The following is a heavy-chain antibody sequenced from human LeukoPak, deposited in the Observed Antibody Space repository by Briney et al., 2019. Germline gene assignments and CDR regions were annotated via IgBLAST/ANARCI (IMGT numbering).Heavy chain of an antibody. V-gene: IGHV3-7*01. J-gene: IGHJ5*02. Sequence: VGSLRLSCAASGFTLSSYWMSWVRQAPGKGLEWVANIKQDGSEKYYVDSVKGRFTISRDNAKNSLYLQMNSLRAEDTAVYYCARDQEGIRSWFDPWGQGTLVTVSS. CDR1: GFTLSSYW. CDR3: ARDQEGIRSWFDP. CDR2: IKQDGSEK.